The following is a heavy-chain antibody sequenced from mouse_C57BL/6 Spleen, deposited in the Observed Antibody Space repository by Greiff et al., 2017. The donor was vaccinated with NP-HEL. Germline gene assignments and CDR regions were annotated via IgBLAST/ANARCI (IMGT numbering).Heavy chain of an antibody. CDR1: GFSLTSYG. CDR2: IWGVGST. Sequence: QVQLKESGPGLVAPSQSLSITCTVSGFSLTSYGVDWVRQSPGKGLEWLGVIWGVGSTNYNSALKSRLSISKDNSKSQVFLKMNSLQTDDTAMYYCASTMVTTGSWFAYWGQGTLVTVSA. CDR3: ASTMVTTGSWFAY. J-gene: IGHJ3*01. D-gene: IGHD2-2*01. V-gene: IGHV2-6*01.